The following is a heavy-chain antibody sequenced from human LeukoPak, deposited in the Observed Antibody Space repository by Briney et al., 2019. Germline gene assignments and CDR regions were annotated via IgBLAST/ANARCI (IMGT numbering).Heavy chain of an antibody. CDR1: GGSISSYY. V-gene: IGHV4-59*01. D-gene: IGHD2-15*01. CDR2: IYYSGST. CDR3: ARGPEYCSGGSCYSHYYYYYMDV. J-gene: IGHJ6*03. Sequence: SETLSLTCTVSGGSISSYYWSWIRQPPGKGLEWIGYIYYSGSTNYNPSLKSRVTISVDTSKNQFSLKLSSVTAADTAVYYCARGPEYCSGGSCYSHYYYYYMDVWGKGTTVTVSS.